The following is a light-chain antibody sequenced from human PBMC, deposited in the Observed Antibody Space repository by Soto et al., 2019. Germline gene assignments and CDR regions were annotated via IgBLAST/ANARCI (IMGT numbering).Light chain of an antibody. CDR1: NREIGSYNL. V-gene: IGLV2-23*02. J-gene: IGLJ1*01. CDR2: EVS. Sequence: QSVLNQPASVSGSPGQSITISCTGTNREIGSYNLVSWYQQHPGKAPKLMIYEVSKRPSGVSNRFSGSKSGNTASLTISGLQAEDEADYYCCSCAGSSTPLVFGTGTKVTVL. CDR3: CSCAGSSTPLV.